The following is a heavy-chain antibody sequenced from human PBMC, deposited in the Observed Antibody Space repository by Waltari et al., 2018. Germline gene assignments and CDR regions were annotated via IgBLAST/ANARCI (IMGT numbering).Heavy chain of an antibody. Sequence: EERLLESGGGLVQPGDPLRLSCAGSGFRFSNYWMNWVRQAPGKGLVWVARIGNDETSISYADSVKGRLTISRDNAKNTVYLQMKRLRVEDTAVYYCARLAPRTYRSPVPGRHYYYGMDVWGQGTTVTVSS. V-gene: IGHV3-74*01. CDR2: IGNDETSI. CDR3: ARLAPRTYRSPVPGRHYYYGMDV. J-gene: IGHJ6*02. D-gene: IGHD3-10*01. CDR1: GFRFSNYW.